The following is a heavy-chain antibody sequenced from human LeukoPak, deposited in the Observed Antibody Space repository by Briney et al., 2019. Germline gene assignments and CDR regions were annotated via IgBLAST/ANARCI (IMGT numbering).Heavy chain of an antibody. D-gene: IGHD3-22*01. V-gene: IGHV4-59*01. CDR3: ARDVTHYYDSSGYMDDAFDI. J-gene: IGHJ3*02. CDR2: IFYSGST. Sequence: NPSETLSLTCTVSGDSLSSYYWTWIRQPPGKALEWIGYIFYSGSTNYNPSLKSRVTISLDTSKNQFSLKLTSVTAADTAVYYCARDVTHYYDSSGYMDDAFDIWGQGTMVTVSS. CDR1: GDSLSSYY.